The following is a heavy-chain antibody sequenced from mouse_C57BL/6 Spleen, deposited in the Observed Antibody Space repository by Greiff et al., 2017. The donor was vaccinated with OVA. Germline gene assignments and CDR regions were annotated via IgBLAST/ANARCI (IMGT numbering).Heavy chain of an antibody. D-gene: IGHD4-1*01. V-gene: IGHV6-3*01. Sequence: EVKLLESGGGLVQPGGSMKLSCVASGFTFSNYWMNWVRQSPEKGLEWVAQIRLKSDNYATHYAESVKGRFTISRDDSKSSVYLQMNNLRAEDTGIYYCTGLGENFDYWGQGTTLTVSS. CDR2: IRLKSDNYAT. CDR3: TGLGENFDY. CDR1: GFTFSNYW. J-gene: IGHJ2*01.